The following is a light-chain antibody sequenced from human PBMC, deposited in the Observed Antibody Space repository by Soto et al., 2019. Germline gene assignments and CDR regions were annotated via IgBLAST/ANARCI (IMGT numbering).Light chain of an antibody. CDR1: QSVSSN. CDR2: GAS. J-gene: IGKJ1*01. Sequence: LSCRASQSVSSNLAWYQQKPGQAPRLLIYGASSRATGIPDRFSGSGSGTDFTLTISRLEPEDFAVYYCQQYGSSLTWTFGQGTKVDIK. V-gene: IGKV3-20*01. CDR3: QQYGSSLTWT.